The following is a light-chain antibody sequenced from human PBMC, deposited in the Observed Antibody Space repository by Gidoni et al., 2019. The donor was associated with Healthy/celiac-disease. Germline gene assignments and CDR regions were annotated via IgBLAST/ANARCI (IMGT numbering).Light chain of an antibody. CDR2: LGS. V-gene: IGKV2-28*01. CDR3: MQALQTPF. J-gene: IGKJ4*01. Sequence: IVMTQSPLSLPVTPGEPASISCRSSQSLLHSNGYNYLDWYLQKPGQSPQLLIYLGSNRASGVPDRFSGSGSGTDFTLKISRVEAEDVGVYYCMQALQTPFFXGXTKVEIK. CDR1: QSLLHSNGYNY.